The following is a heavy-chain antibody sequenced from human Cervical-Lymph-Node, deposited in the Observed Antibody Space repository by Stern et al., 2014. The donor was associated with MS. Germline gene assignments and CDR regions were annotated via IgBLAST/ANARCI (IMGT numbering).Heavy chain of an antibody. D-gene: IGHD1-14*01. CDR1: GFTFSLYW. Sequence: VQLVESGAELIRPGESLKISCKGSGFTFSLYWIAWVRQMPGQGLECMGIIDPGDSETRYSPSFQGQVTMSADKSTSTAYLQWSSLNASDTAMYFCARQTTAWASDVWGQGTLVTVSS. CDR2: IDPGDSET. J-gene: IGHJ4*02. CDR3: ARQTTAWASDV. V-gene: IGHV5-51*01.